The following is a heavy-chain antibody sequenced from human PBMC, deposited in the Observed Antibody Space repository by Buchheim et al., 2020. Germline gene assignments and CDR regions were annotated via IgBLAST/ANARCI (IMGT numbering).Heavy chain of an antibody. CDR1: GDSFTSGLSY. J-gene: IGHJ4*02. CDR2: VRPSGNT. V-gene: IGHV4-61*02. Sequence: QVQLRQSGPGLVKPSQTLSLICTVSGDSFTSGLSYWNWIRQPAGKGLEWIGRVRPSGNTDYNPSLNSRVTMSLDTSKSHFSLQVISVTAADTAVYFCARASSYGDDYFDSWGQGTL. D-gene: IGHD4/OR15-4a*01. CDR3: ARASSYGDDYFDS.